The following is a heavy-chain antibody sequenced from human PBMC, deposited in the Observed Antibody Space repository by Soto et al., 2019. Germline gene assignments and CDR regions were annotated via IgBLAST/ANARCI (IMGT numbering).Heavy chain of an antibody. CDR1: GGSISSDY. J-gene: IGHJ5*02. D-gene: IGHD3-22*01. V-gene: IGHV4-59*01. CDR2: MYYSGST. CDR3: ARGYYDSSGYYP. Sequence: QVQLQESGPGLVKPSETLSLTFTVSGGSISSDYWSWIRQPPGKGLEWIGHMYYSGSTKYNPSLKSRVTISIDTSRNHFSLKLTSVTAADTALYYCARGYYDSSGYYPWGQGTLVTVSS.